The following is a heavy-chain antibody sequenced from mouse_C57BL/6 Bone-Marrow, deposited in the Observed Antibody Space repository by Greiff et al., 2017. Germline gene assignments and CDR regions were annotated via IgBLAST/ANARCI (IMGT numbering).Heavy chain of an antibody. J-gene: IGHJ1*03. CDR2: MNSDGGST. V-gene: IGHV5-2*01. Sequence: VQLKESGGGLVQPGESLKLSCESTEYEFPSHDMSWVRKTPEKRLELVAAMNSDGGSTYYPDTMVRRIIISRDNTNKTLYLQMSSLRSEDAALFYCSRNDSTDWYFDVWGTGTTVTVSS. CDR1: EYEFPSHD. D-gene: IGHD2-1*01. CDR3: SRNDSTDWYFDV.